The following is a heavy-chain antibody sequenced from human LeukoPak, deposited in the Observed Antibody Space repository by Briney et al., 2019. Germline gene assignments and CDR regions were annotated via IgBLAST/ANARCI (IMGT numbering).Heavy chain of an antibody. CDR3: ARADTYSSGWTDYYFDY. Sequence: GSPRLSCAASGFTFSSYSMNWVRQAPGKGLEWVSSISSSSSYIYYADSVKGRFTISRDNAKNSLYLQMNSLRAEDTAVYYCARADTYSSGWTDYYFDYWGQGTLVTVSS. V-gene: IGHV3-21*01. J-gene: IGHJ4*02. CDR1: GFTFSSYS. CDR2: ISSSSSYI. D-gene: IGHD6-19*01.